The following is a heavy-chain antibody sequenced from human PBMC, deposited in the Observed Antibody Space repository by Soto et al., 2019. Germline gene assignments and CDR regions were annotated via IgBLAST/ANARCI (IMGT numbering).Heavy chain of an antibody. CDR3: AHVGAVPYYYYNGMDV. CDR1: GFSLSTSGVG. J-gene: IGHJ6*02. V-gene: IGHV2-5*02. Sequence: QITLKKSGPTLVKPTQTLTLTCTCSGFSLSTSGVGVGWIRQPPGKDLEWLALIYWVDDKRYIPSLKSRLTITTDTSKNHVVITTTNMDPVDTTTYYCAHVGAVPYYYYNGMDVWCQGTTVTVSS. CDR2: IYWVDDK. D-gene: IGHD1-26*01.